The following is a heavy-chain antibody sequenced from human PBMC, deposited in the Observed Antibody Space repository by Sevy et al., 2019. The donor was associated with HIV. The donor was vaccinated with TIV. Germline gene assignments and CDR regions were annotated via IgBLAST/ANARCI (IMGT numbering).Heavy chain of an antibody. D-gene: IGHD3-3*01. CDR2: FYYTGST. Sequence: SETLSLTCTVSGGSISPYYWSWIRQPPGKGLEWVGYFYYTGSTNYNPSLEGLATISVDASKNQFFLKLTSVTAADTAVYYCARQGGVVDYGMDVWGQGTTVTVSS. CDR3: ARQGGVVDYGMDV. J-gene: IGHJ6*02. V-gene: IGHV4-59*01. CDR1: GGSISPYY.